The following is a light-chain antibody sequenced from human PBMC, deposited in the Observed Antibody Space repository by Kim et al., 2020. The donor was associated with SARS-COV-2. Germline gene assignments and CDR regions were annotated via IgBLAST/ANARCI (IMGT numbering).Light chain of an antibody. CDR2: YDS. Sequence: SYELTQPPSVSVAPGKTARITCGGNNIGSKSVHWYQQKPGQAPVLVIYYDSDRPSGIPERFSGSHSGNTATLTISRVEAGDEADYYCQVWDSSSDHRYVF. J-gene: IGLJ1*01. CDR1: NIGSKS. V-gene: IGLV3-21*04. CDR3: QVWDSSSDHRYV.